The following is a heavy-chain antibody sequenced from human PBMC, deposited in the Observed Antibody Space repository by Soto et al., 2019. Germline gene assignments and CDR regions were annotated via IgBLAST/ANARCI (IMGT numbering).Heavy chain of an antibody. V-gene: IGHV1-45*02. J-gene: IGHJ6*02. CDR2: ITPFNGNT. Sequence: ASVKVSCKASGYTFTYRYLHWVRQAPGQALEWMGWITPFNGNTNYAQKFQDRVNITRDRSMSTAYMELSSLRSEDTAMYYCASTEYSSGWYYYGMDVWGQGTTVTVSS. D-gene: IGHD6-19*01. CDR3: ASTEYSSGWYYYGMDV. CDR1: GYTFTYRY.